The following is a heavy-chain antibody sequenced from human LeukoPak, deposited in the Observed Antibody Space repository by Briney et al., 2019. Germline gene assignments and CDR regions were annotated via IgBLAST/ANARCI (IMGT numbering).Heavy chain of an antibody. J-gene: IGHJ4*02. D-gene: IGHD5-24*01. CDR3: ARDKMATRIDY. CDR1: GFTFSSYW. V-gene: IGHV3-74*01. Sequence: GRSLRLSCAASGFTFSSYWMHWVRQAPGKGLVWVSRINSDGSSTSYADSVKGRFTIYRENAKNTLYLQMNSLRAEDTAVYYCARDKMATRIDYWGQGTLVTVSS. CDR2: INSDGSST.